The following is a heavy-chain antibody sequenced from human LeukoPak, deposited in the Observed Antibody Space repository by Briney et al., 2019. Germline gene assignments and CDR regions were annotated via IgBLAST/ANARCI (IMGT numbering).Heavy chain of an antibody. Sequence: GGSLRLSCAASGFSFSTYGFHWVRQAPGKGLEWVTFIRFDGGKKNYADSVKGRFTISRDNSKSTLYLQMNSLRGEDTAVYYCAKDGDTMSGTYYYDMDVWGKGTTVTIS. CDR3: AKDGDTMSGTYYYDMDV. CDR1: GFSFSTYG. D-gene: IGHD1-26*01. V-gene: IGHV3-30*02. CDR2: IRFDGGKK. J-gene: IGHJ6*03.